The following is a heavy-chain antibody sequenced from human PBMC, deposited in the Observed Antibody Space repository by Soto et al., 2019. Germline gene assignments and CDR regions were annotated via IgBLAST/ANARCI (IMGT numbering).Heavy chain of an antibody. CDR2: ISSSKTYI. V-gene: IGHV3-48*02. J-gene: IGHJ3*02. CDR3: VSDSAWAFDI. CDR1: GFSFSSYS. D-gene: IGHD1-26*01. Sequence: EVQLVESGGGLVQPGQSLRVSCAASGFSFSSYSMNWVRQAPGKGLEWISYISSSKTYIWYADSVKGRFTISRDNAKNSLSLQMNSLRDEDTAVYYCVSDSAWAFDIWCLGTMVTVSS.